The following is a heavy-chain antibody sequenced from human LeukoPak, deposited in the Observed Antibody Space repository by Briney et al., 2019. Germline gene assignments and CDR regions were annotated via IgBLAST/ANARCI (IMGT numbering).Heavy chain of an antibody. V-gene: IGHV1-18*01. D-gene: IGHD3-9*01. Sequence: GASVRVSCKTSGYSFTNYGITWVRQAPGQGLEWMGWISGYNSKPFYAQNFQGRVTMTTDTSTSTVYMEVRSLRSDDTAVYYCAPLRYFQNAFDIWGQGTMVTVSS. CDR2: ISGYNSKP. CDR1: GYSFTNYG. J-gene: IGHJ3*02. CDR3: APLRYFQNAFDI.